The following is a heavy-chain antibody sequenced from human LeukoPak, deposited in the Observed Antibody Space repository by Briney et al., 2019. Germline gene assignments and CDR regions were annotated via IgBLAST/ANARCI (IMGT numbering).Heavy chain of an antibody. D-gene: IGHD5-18*01. J-gene: IGHJ6*02. CDR1: GYSFTSYW. CDR2: IYPGDSDT. CDR3: ARQFGGAERTAMVTQDYYYYGMDV. V-gene: IGHV5-51*01. Sequence: GESLKISCKGSGYSFTSYWIGWVRQMPGKGLEWMGIIYPGDSDTRYSPSFQGQVTISADKSISTAYLQWSSLKASDTAMYYCARQFGGAERTAMVTQDYYYYGMDVWGQGTTVTVSS.